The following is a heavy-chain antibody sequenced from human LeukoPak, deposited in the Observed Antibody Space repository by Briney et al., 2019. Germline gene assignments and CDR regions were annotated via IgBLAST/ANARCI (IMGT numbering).Heavy chain of an antibody. Sequence: ASVKVSCTASGYTFTSYDINWVRQATGQGLEWMGWMNPNSGNTGYAQKFQGRVTMTRNTSISTAYMELSSLRSEDTAVYYCARGQAYIVVVVAAPYYGMDVWGQGTTVTVSS. CDR3: ARGQAYIVVVVAAPYYGMDV. CDR2: MNPNSGNT. J-gene: IGHJ6*02. CDR1: GYTFTSYD. V-gene: IGHV1-8*01. D-gene: IGHD2-15*01.